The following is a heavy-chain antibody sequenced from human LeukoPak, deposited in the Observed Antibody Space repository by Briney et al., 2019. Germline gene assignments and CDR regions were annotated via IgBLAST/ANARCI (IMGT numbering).Heavy chain of an antibody. V-gene: IGHV3-11*06. CDR3: ARDLYINYVRYFHH. D-gene: IGHD4-11*01. CDR1: GFTFSDYY. J-gene: IGHJ1*01. Sequence: GGSLRLSCAASGFTFSDYYMSWIRQAPGKGLEWVSYISSGSSYINYADSVKGRFTISRDNAKNSLYLQMNSLRAEDTAVYYCARDLYINYVRYFHHWGQGTLVTVSS. CDR2: ISSGSSYI.